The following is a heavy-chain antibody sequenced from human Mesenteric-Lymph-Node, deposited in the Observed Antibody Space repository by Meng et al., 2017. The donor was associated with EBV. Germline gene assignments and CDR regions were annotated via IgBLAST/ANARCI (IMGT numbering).Heavy chain of an antibody. CDR2: IYHSGST. D-gene: IGHD2-21*02. Sequence: VGRQGQAPALVKPSGTLSLTCAVSGGSLRSSNGWSWVRQPPGKGLEWIGEIYHSGSTNYNPSLKSRVTISVDESKNQFSLRLSSVTAADTAVYYCARVGAYCGGDCYHPRWGQGTLVTVSS. CDR1: GGSLRSSNG. CDR3: ARVGAYCGGDCYHPR. V-gene: IGHV4-4*02. J-gene: IGHJ4*02.